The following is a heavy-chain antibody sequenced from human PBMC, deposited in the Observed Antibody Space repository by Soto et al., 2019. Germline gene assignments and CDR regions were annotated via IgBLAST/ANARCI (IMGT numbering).Heavy chain of an antibody. V-gene: IGHV3-74*01. CDR2: INSDGSST. CDR3: AIRASYYDSSGYFDY. J-gene: IGHJ4*02. CDR1: GFTFSSYW. Sequence: GGSLRLSCAASGFTFSSYWMRWVRQAPGKGLVWVSRINSDGSSTSYADSVKGRFTISRDNAKNTLYLQMNSLRAEDTAVYYCAIRASYYDSSGYFDYWGQGTLVTVSS. D-gene: IGHD3-22*01.